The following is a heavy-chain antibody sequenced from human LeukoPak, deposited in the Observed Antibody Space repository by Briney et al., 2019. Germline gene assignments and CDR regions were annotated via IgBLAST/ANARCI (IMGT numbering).Heavy chain of an antibody. V-gene: IGHV3-30-3*01. D-gene: IGHD2-15*01. Sequence: GRSLRLSCAASGFTFSSYAMHWVRQAPGKGLEWVAVIPYDGSNKYYADSVKGRFTISRDNSKNTLYLQMNSLRAEDTAVYYCARERGDHCSGGSCYSGYFDYWGQGTLVTVSS. CDR1: GFTFSSYA. J-gene: IGHJ4*02. CDR3: ARERGDHCSGGSCYSGYFDY. CDR2: IPYDGSNK.